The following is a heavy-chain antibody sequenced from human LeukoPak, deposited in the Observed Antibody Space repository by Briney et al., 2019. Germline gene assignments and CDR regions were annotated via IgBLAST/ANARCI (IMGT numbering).Heavy chain of an antibody. CDR1: GYMFRNYG. V-gene: IGHV1-18*01. J-gene: IGHJ6*03. Sequence: GASVKVSCKTSGYMFRNYGITWVRQAPGQGLEWMGWISTFNGHTKYTQSLRDRVTMTTDTSTSTIYMELRSLRSDDTAVYYCARDFWSGYYYYYYMDVWGKGTTVTVSS. CDR3: ARDFWSGYYYYYYMDV. D-gene: IGHD3-3*01. CDR2: ISTFNGHT.